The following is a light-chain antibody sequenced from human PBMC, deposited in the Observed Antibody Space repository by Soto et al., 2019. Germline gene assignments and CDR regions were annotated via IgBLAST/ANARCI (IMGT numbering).Light chain of an antibody. Sequence: QSALAQPASVSGSFGQSIAISCSGPNTDLGVYGYVSWYQHHPGKAPKLLIYDVNNRPSGISDRFSGSKSGDTASLTISGLQAEDEADYFCFSKISGFVYGFGTGTRSP. CDR1: NTDLGVYGY. J-gene: IGLJ1*01. CDR3: FSKISGFVYG. V-gene: IGLV2-14*01. CDR2: DVN.